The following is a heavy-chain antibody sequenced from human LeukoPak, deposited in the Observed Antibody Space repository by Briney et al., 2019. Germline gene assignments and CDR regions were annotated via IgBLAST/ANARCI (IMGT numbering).Heavy chain of an antibody. Sequence: SETLSLTCTVSGGSISSYYWSWIRQPAGKGLEWIGRIYTSGSTNYNPSLKSRVTMSVDTSKNQFSLKLSSVTAADTAVYYCARDYSSSWYGYWFDPWGQGTLVTVSS. CDR3: ARDYSSSWYGYWFDP. D-gene: IGHD6-13*01. J-gene: IGHJ5*02. V-gene: IGHV4-4*07. CDR2: IYTSGST. CDR1: GGSISSYY.